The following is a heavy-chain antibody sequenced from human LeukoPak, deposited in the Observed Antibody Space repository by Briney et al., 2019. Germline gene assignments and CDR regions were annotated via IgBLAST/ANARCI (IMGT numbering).Heavy chain of an antibody. D-gene: IGHD6-6*01. J-gene: IGHJ5*02. CDR3: ARDKEEYSSSSENWFDP. CDR2: ISGDSKYI. Sequence: PGGSLRLSCAGSGFTFSRYTFNWVRQAPGRGLEWVSAISGDSKYIYYTDSVKGRFTISRDNAKNSLYLQMNSLRAEDTAVYYCARDKEEYSSSSENWFDPWGQGTLVTVSS. CDR1: GFTFSRYT. V-gene: IGHV3-21*01.